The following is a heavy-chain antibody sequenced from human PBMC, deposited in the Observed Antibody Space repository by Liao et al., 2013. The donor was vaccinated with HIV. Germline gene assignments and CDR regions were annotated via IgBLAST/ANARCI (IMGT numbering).Heavy chain of an antibody. D-gene: IGHD3-22*01. CDR3: ARGGRGYLVDYPYPLLRRLLRTSRVGVRSDYF. CDR2: IYYTGST. J-gene: IGHJ1*01. Sequence: QVQLQESGPGLVKPSQNLSLTCTVSGGSISSGDHYWSWIRQSPGKGLQWMGYIYYTGSTYFIPSLKSRLSMSLDTSKNEFSLNLTSVNAADTAVYYCARGGRGYLVDYPYPLLRRLLRTSRVGVRSDYF. V-gene: IGHV4-30-4*01. CDR1: GGSISSGDHY.